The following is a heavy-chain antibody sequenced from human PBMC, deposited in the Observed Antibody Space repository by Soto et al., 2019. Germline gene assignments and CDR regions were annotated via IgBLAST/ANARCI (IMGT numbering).Heavy chain of an antibody. D-gene: IGHD3-10*01. CDR1: GGTFNSYA. J-gene: IGHJ6*02. V-gene: IGHV1-69*01. CDR3: ARGPRVRGPEDYYYGMDV. CDR2: IIPIFDTP. Sequence: QLVHSGAEVKKPGSSVKVSCKASGGTFNSYAISWVRQAPGQGLEWMGGIIPIFDTPHYAQKFQDRVTITADESTSTAYMELSSLRSEDTAVYFCARGPRVRGPEDYYYGMDVWGQGTTVPVSS.